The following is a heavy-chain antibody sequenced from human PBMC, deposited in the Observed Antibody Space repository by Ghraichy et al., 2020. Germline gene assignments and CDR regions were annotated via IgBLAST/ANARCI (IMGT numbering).Heavy chain of an antibody. Sequence: GGSLRLSCAASGFTFSSYAMSWVRQAPGKGLECVSAISGSGGSTYYADSVKGRFTISRDNSKNTLYLQMNSLRAEDTAVYYCAKRVEWLLSFDYWGQGTLVTVSS. CDR2: ISGSGGST. J-gene: IGHJ4*02. V-gene: IGHV3-23*01. D-gene: IGHD3-3*01. CDR3: AKRVEWLLSFDY. CDR1: GFTFSSYA.